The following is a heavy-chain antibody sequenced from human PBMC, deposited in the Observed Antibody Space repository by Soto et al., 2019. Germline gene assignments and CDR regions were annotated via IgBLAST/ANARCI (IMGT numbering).Heavy chain of an antibody. CDR2: IFSNDEK. D-gene: IGHD2-21*01. V-gene: IGHV2-26*01. CDR3: ARIHPVVIAGYSNHHYGMDV. CDR1: GFSLRNARMG. Sequence: QVTLKESGPVLVKPTETLTLTCTVSGFSLRNARMGVSWIRQPPGKALEWLAHIFSNDEKSYSTSLKSRLTISKDTSKSQVVLTMTNMDPVDTATYYCARIHPVVIAGYSNHHYGMDVWGQGTTVTVSS. J-gene: IGHJ6*02.